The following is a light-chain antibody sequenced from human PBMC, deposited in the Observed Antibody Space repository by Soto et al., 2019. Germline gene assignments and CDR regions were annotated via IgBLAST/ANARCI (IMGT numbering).Light chain of an antibody. CDR1: QSIGKF. V-gene: IGKV1-39*01. J-gene: IGKJ2*01. CDR2: AAS. CDR3: QQSDSAPYT. Sequence: DIQVTQSPSSLSASVGDRVTITCRTSQSIGKFLNWYQQKPGRAPKLLIFAASTLERGVPTRFSASGSGTDFTLTINSLQPEDFARYFCQQSDSAPYTFGQGTVLEIK.